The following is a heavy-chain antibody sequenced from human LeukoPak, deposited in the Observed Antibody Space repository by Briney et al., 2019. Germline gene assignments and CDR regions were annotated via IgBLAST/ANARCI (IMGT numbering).Heavy chain of an antibody. CDR3: ASLYGDVDTAMVKADY. CDR2: ISSSSSTI. V-gene: IGHV3-48*01. Sequence: PGRSLRLSCAASGFTFSSYSMNWVRQAPGKGLEWVSYISSSSSTIYYADSVKGRFTISRDNAKNSLYLQMNSLRAEDTAVYYCASLYGDVDTAMVKADYWGQGTLVTVSS. J-gene: IGHJ4*02. CDR1: GFTFSSYS. D-gene: IGHD5-18*01.